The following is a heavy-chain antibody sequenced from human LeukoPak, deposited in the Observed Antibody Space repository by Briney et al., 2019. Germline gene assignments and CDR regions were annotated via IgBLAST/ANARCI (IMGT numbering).Heavy chain of an antibody. V-gene: IGHV1-46*01. CDR3: ASLQGGYSYGNDY. CDR1: GXTXXSYY. D-gene: IGHD5-18*01. CDR2: INPSGGST. Sequence: XKVSXXXSGXTXXSYYMXWVRQAPGQGLEWMGIINPSGGSTSYAQKFQGRVTMTRDTSTSTVYMELSSLRSEDTAVYYCASLQGGYSYGNDYWGQGTLVTVSS. J-gene: IGHJ4*02.